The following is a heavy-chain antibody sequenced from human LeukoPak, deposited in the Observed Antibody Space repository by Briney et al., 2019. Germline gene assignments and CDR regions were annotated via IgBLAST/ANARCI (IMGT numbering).Heavy chain of an antibody. V-gene: IGHV3-30*07. Sequence: GRSLRLSCAASGFTFSSYALHWVRQAPGKGLEWVALIAYDASNKYYADSVKGRFTISRDNSKNTLYLQMNSLRAEDTAVYYCARSIGLTGGGVDVWGQGTTVTVSS. CDR2: IAYDASNK. D-gene: IGHD3-9*01. CDR3: ARSIGLTGGGVDV. J-gene: IGHJ6*02. CDR1: GFTFSSYA.